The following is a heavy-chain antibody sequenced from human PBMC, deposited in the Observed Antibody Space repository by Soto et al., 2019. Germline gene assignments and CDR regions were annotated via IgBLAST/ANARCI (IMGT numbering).Heavy chain of an antibody. J-gene: IGHJ4*02. CDR2: IYSGGYT. Sequence: EVQLVESGGGLIQPGGSLRLSCAVSGFTVSNNYMSWVRQAPGKGLEGVSVIYSGGYTAYGDSVKGRFTISRDNSKNTPYLKKKTRGAEDPAGFYCAPHPGGGGYWGQGTLVTVSS. CDR3: APHPGGGGY. CDR1: GFTVSNNY. D-gene: IGHD3-10*01. V-gene: IGHV3-53*01.